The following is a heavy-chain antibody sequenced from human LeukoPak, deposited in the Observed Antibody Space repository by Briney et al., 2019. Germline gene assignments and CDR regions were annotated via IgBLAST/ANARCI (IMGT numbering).Heavy chain of an antibody. CDR1: GDSISGSSYH. V-gene: IGHV4-39*07. J-gene: IGHJ5*02. CDR2: VHHTGRA. Sequence: SETLSLTCTVSGDSISGSSYHWGWIRQPPGKGQEWLGTVHHTGRAFYNPSLRGRTTVSVETSKNAFSLKLTSVPAADTVVYYCAREPDAWGQGILVIVSS. CDR3: AREPDA.